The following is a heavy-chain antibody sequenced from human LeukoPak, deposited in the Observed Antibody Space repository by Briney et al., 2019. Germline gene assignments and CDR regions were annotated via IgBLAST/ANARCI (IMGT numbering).Heavy chain of an antibody. CDR3: VKEPLLSLDYGASRGDF. J-gene: IGHJ4*02. CDR2: ISGGGRP. D-gene: IGHD4-17*01. Sequence: TGGSLRLSCAASGFTFGSYPMSWVRQAPGKGLQWPSVISGGGRPYYLDSVKGRFTISRDNSKNTVFLQMNSLRVEDTAMYYCVKEPLLSLDYGASRGDFWGQGTLVTVSS. CDR1: GFTFGSYP. V-gene: IGHV3-23*01.